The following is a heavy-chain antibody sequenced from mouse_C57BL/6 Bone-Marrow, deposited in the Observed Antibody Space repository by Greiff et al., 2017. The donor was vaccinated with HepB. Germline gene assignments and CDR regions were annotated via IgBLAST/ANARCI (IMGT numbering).Heavy chain of an antibody. Sequence: EVQRVESGAELVRPGASVKLSCTASGFNIKDDYMHWVKQRPEQGLEWIGWIDPENGDTEYASKFQAKAPITADTSSNTAYLQLSSLTSEDTAVYYCTMGGSYDYYAMDYWGQGTSVTVSS. J-gene: IGHJ4*01. D-gene: IGHD1-1*02. CDR1: GFNIKDDY. V-gene: IGHV14-4*01. CDR2: IDPENGDT. CDR3: TMGGSYDYYAMDY.